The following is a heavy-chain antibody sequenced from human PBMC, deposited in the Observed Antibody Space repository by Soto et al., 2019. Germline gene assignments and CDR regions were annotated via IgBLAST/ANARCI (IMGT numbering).Heavy chain of an antibody. CDR3: ARDRGPSSGYYPYWFDP. CDR2: IIPIFGTA. J-gene: IGHJ5*02. Sequence: QVQLVQSGAEVKKPGSSVKVSCKASGCTFSSYAITWVRQAPGQGLEWMGGIIPIFGTANYAQKFQGRVTITADESTSTAYMELSRLRSADTAVYYCARDRGPSSGYYPYWFDPWGQGTLVTVSS. D-gene: IGHD3-22*01. CDR1: GCTFSSYA. V-gene: IGHV1-69*12.